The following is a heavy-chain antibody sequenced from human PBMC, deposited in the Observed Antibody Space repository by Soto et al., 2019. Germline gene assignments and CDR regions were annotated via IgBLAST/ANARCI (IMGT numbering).Heavy chain of an antibody. J-gene: IGHJ4*02. CDR2: ISSSGSTI. Sequence: PGGSLRLSCAASGFTFSSYEMNWVRQAPGKGLEWVSYISSSGSTIYDADSVKGRFTISRDNAKNSLYLQMNSLRAEDTAVYYCARGNPYYYDNSGLDYWGQGTLVTVSS. CDR1: GFTFSSYE. V-gene: IGHV3-48*03. CDR3: ARGNPYYYDNSGLDY. D-gene: IGHD3-22*01.